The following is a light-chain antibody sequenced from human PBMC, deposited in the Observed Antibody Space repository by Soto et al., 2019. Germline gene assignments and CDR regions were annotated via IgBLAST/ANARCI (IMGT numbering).Light chain of an antibody. CDR3: CSFAGSSTYV. V-gene: IGLV2-23*01. J-gene: IGLJ1*01. Sequence: QSLLTQPASVSGSPGQSITISCPGTSRDVGSYNLVSWYQQHPGNAPKLIIYEGTKRPSGVSYRFSGSKSGNTASLTISGLQEEDEGDYHCCSFAGSSTYVFGTGTKVTVL. CDR1: SRDVGSYNL. CDR2: EGT.